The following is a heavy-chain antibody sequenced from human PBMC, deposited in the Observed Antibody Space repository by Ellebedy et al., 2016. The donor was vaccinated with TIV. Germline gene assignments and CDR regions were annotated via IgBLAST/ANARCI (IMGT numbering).Heavy chain of an antibody. D-gene: IGHD3-10*01. CDR3: ASETFNDVDLEVWGVLDI. Sequence: GGSLRLSCSVSGFTINSNYMSWVRQAPGKGLEWVSLISVDGTTYYADSVKGRFSISRDNSKNTLLLQMNSLRAEDTAVYYCASETFNDVDLEVWGVLDIWGRGTTVTVSS. J-gene: IGHJ3*02. CDR2: ISVDGTT. CDR1: GFTINSNY. V-gene: IGHV3-66*01.